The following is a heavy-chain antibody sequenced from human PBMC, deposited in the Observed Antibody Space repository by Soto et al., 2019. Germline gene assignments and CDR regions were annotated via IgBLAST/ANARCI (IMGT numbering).Heavy chain of an antibody. Sequence: GGSLRLSXAASGFTFSSYSMNWVRQAPGRGLEWVSYISSSSSTIYYADSVKGRFTISRDNAKNSLYLQMNSLRDEDTAVYYCARDSIGYCSGGSCSSRYYYGMDVWGQGTTVTVSS. D-gene: IGHD2-15*01. V-gene: IGHV3-48*02. CDR2: ISSSSSTI. CDR3: ARDSIGYCSGGSCSSRYYYGMDV. J-gene: IGHJ6*02. CDR1: GFTFSSYS.